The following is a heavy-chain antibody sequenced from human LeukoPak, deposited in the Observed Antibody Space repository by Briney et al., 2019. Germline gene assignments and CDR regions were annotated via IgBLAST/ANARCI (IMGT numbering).Heavy chain of an antibody. Sequence: PGGSLRLSCAASGFTFSSYAMSWVRQAPGKGLEWVSYISSSGSTIYYADSVKGRFTISRDNAKNSLYLQMNSLRAEDTGVYYCARVDCSGGSCYSGYWGQGTLVTVSS. D-gene: IGHD2-15*01. CDR2: ISSSGSTI. CDR3: ARVDCSGGSCYSGY. CDR1: GFTFSSYA. V-gene: IGHV3-48*03. J-gene: IGHJ4*02.